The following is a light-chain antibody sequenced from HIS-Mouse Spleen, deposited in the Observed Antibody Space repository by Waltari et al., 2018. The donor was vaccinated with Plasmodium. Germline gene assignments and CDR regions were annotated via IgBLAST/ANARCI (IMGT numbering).Light chain of an antibody. V-gene: IGLV3-10*01. CDR2: EDS. J-gene: IGLJ3*02. CDR1: ALPKKY. CDR3: YSTDSSGNHRV. Sequence: SYELTQPPSVSVSPGQTARITCSVDALPKKYAYWYQPKSGQAPVLVIYEDSKRPSGIPERFSGSSSGTMATLTISGAQVEDEADYYCYSTDSSGNHRVFGGGTKLTVL.